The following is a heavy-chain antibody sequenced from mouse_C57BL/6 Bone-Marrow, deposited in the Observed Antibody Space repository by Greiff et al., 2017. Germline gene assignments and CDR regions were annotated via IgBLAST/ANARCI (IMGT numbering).Heavy chain of an antibody. J-gene: IGHJ1*03. CDR2: ISSGGSYT. Sequence: EVKLVESGGDLVKPGGSLKLSCAASGFTFSSYGMSWVRQTPDKRLEWVATISSGGSYTYYPDSVKGRFTISRDNAKNTLYLQMSSLKSEDTTMYYWARHFLTTGVATRYFDVWGTGTTVTVSS. D-gene: IGHD1-1*01. V-gene: IGHV5-6*01. CDR3: ARHFLTTGVATRYFDV. CDR1: GFTFSSYG.